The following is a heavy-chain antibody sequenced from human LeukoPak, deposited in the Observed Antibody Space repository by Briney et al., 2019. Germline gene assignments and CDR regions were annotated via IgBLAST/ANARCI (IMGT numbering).Heavy chain of an antibody. CDR1: GGSISSGGYY. CDR2: IYYSGST. D-gene: IGHD2-2*01. V-gene: IGHV4-31*03. CDR3: ARGVPDYYYYGMDV. Sequence: SETLSLTCTVSGGSISSGGYYWSWIRQHPGKGLEWIGYIYYSGSTYYNPSLKSRVTISVDTSKNQFSLKLSSVTAADTAVYYCARGVPDYYYYGMDVWAKGPRSPSPQ. J-gene: IGHJ6*04.